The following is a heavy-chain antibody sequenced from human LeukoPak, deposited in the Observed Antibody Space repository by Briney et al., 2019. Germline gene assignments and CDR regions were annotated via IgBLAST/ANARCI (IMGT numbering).Heavy chain of an antibody. CDR2: ISSSSSYI. Sequence: GGSLRLSCAASGFTFSSYSMNWVRQAPGKGLEWVSSISSSSSYIYYADSVKGRFTISRDNSKNTLYLQMNSLRAEDTAVYYCAKPYYDILTGRPYYMDVWGKGTTVTVSS. V-gene: IGHV3-21*01. D-gene: IGHD3-9*01. CDR3: AKPYYDILTGRPYYMDV. CDR1: GFTFSSYS. J-gene: IGHJ6*03.